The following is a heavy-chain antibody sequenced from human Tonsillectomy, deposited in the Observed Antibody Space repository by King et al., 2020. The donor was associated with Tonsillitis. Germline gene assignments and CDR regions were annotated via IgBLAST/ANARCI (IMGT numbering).Heavy chain of an antibody. CDR3: ARRDGALDYDHDGMDV. Sequence: VQLVESGGGVVQPGRSLRLSCAASGFTFSTYAMYWVRQAPGKGLEWVAAISFDGSNKYYTDSVKGRFTISRDNSKNTLYVQMNSLRAEDTAVYYCARRDGALDYDHDGMDVWGQGTTVTVSS. V-gene: IGHV3-30-3*01. D-gene: IGHD4-17*01. CDR2: ISFDGSNK. J-gene: IGHJ6*02. CDR1: GFTFSTYA.